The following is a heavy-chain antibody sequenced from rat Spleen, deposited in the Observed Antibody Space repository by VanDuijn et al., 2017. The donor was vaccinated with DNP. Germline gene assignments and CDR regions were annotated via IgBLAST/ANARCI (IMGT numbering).Heavy chain of an antibody. Sequence: EVRLQESGPGLVKPSQSLSLTCSVTGYSITSNYWAWIRKFPGNKMEWMGYISYSGSTAYNPSLKSRFSITRDTSKNQFFLQLNSVTTEDTATYYCARWSRYFDYWGQGVMVTVSS. CDR3: ARWSRYFDY. V-gene: IGHV3-1*01. J-gene: IGHJ2*01. CDR2: ISYSGST. CDR1: GYSITSNY.